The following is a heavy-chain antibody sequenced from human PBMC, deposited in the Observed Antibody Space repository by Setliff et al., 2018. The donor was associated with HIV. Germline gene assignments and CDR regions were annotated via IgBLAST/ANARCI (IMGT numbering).Heavy chain of an antibody. V-gene: IGHV4-39*07. CDR1: GDSISSSNYF. CDR2: FHPSGST. CDR3: ARGTTLNVVPDAFDI. Sequence: SETLSLTCDVSGDSISSSNYFWGWIRQPPGKGLEWIGSFHPSGSTSYNPSLKSRVTISVDTSKNQISLRLNSLTAADTAVYYCARGTTLNVVPDAFDIWGQGTMVTVSS. D-gene: IGHD4-17*01. J-gene: IGHJ3*02.